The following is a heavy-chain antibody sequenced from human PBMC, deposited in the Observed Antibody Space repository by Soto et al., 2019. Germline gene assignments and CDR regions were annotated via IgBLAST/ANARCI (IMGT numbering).Heavy chain of an antibody. CDR1: GGTFSSYA. CDR3: ARGSEGSSSLLASYYYGMDV. Sequence: ASVKVSCKASGGTFSSYAISWVRQAPGQGLEWMGGIIPIFGTANYAQKFQGRVTITKDTPASTVYMELISLRSEDTAVYYCARGSEGSSSLLASYYYGMDVWGQGTTVTVSS. V-gene: IGHV1-69*05. CDR2: IIPIFGTA. J-gene: IGHJ6*02. D-gene: IGHD3-10*01.